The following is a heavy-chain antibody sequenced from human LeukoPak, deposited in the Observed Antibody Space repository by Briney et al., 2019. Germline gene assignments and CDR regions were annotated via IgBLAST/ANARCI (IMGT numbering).Heavy chain of an antibody. CDR3: ARTYYYDSSGYSPPSDY. CDR1: GFTFSSYE. V-gene: IGHV3-48*03. D-gene: IGHD3-22*01. J-gene: IGHJ4*02. CDR2: ISSSGSTI. Sequence: GGSLRLSCAASGFTFSSYEMNWVRQAPGKGLEWVSYISSSGSTIYYADSVKGRFTISRDNAKNSLYLQMNSLRAEDTAVYYCARTYYYDSSGYSPPSDYWGQGTLVTVSS.